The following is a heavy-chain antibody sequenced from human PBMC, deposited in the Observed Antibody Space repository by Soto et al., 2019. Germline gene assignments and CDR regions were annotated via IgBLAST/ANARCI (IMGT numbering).Heavy chain of an antibody. V-gene: IGHV1-3*01. CDR2: FNAGKGNT. CDR1: GYTFTSYA. J-gene: IGHJ6*02. CDR3: ASRSPLRGMDV. Sequence: ASVKASCKASGYTFTSYAMHWVRQAPGHGLEWMGWFNAGKGNTKYSQKCQGRVTITRDTSASKAYMELSSLRSEDTAVYYCASRSPLRGMDVWGQGTTVTVSS.